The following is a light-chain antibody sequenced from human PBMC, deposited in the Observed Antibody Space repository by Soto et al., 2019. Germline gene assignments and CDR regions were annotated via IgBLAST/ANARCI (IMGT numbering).Light chain of an antibody. CDR1: QIVLSSSDNRNY. V-gene: IGKV4-1*01. Sequence: DIVMTQSPHSLSVSLGERATIHFNSSQIVLSSSDNRNYLAWYQQKAGQSPKLLIYWASSRESGVPDRFSGAGSGTDFTLNISSLQAEDVAVYYCQQYYNSPLTFGGGTKV. J-gene: IGKJ4*01. CDR3: QQYYNSPLT. CDR2: WAS.